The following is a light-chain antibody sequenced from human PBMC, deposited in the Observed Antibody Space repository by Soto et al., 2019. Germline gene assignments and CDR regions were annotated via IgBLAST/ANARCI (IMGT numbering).Light chain of an antibody. V-gene: IGKV1-5*03. CDR1: QSINSL. J-gene: IGKJ1*01. CDR2: KAS. Sequence: DIQMTQSPSTLSASVGDRVTITCRASQSINSLLAWFQQKPGKAPEILIYKASSLESGVPSRFSGSGSGTEFTLTISSLQPDDSATYYCPQYYDYRTLGQGTKVDIK. CDR3: PQYYDYRT.